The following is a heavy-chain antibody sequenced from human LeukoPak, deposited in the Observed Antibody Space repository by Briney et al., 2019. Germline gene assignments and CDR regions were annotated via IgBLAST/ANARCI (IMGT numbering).Heavy chain of an antibody. D-gene: IGHD3-22*01. Sequence: AGSLRLSCAASGFTFSSYAMSWVRQAPGKGLEWVSAISGSGGSTYYADSVKGRFTISRDNSKNTLYLQMNSLRAEDTPVYYCAKELPLESTSPYYYDSSGYYPDYWGQGTLVTVSS. V-gene: IGHV3-23*01. J-gene: IGHJ4*02. CDR2: ISGSGGST. CDR1: GFTFSSYA. CDR3: AKELPLESTSPYYYDSSGYYPDY.